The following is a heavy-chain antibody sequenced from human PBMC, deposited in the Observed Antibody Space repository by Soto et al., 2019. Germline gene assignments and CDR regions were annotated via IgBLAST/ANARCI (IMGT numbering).Heavy chain of an antibody. J-gene: IGHJ4*02. CDR3: SREERYSGSSYYFDY. Sequence: GGSLRLSCAASGFTFSDYYMSWIRQAPGKGLEWVSYISSSSSYTNYADSVKGRFTISRDNAKNSLYLQMNSLRAEDTAVYYCSREERYSGSSYYFDYWGQGTLVTVSS. CDR2: ISSSSSYT. V-gene: IGHV3-11*05. D-gene: IGHD1-26*01. CDR1: GFTFSDYY.